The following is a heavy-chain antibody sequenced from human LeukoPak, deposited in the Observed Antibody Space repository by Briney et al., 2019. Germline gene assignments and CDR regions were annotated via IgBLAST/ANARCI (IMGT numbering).Heavy chain of an antibody. CDR1: GFTFSSYS. D-gene: IGHD3-10*01. V-gene: IGHV3-21*01. Sequence: PGGSLRLSCAASGFTFSSYSMNWVRQAPGKGLEWVSSISSSSSYICYADSVKGRFTISRDNAKNSLYLQMNSLRAEDTAVYYCARDRVFDYWGQGTLVTVSS. CDR2: ISSSSSYI. CDR3: ARDRVFDY. J-gene: IGHJ4*02.